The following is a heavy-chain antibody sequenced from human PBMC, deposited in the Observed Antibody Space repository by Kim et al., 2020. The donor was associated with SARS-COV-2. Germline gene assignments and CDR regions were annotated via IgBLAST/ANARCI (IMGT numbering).Heavy chain of an antibody. Sequence: GGSLRPSCAASGFTFSDNYITWIRQAPGKGLEWVSYISSSGSTKYYADSVKGRFTISRDNAKNSLYLQMNSLRAEDTAMYYCATVSTAAGGTLDYWGQGALVTVSS. J-gene: IGHJ4*02. CDR1: GFTFSDNY. D-gene: IGHD6-13*01. V-gene: IGHV3-11*01. CDR2: ISSSGSTK. CDR3: ATVSTAAGGTLDY.